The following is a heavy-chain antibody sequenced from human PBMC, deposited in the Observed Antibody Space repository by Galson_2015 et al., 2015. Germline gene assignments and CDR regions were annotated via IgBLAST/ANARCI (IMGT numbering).Heavy chain of an antibody. CDR2: IYYDGSNK. Sequence: SLRLSCAASGFTFSGYAMHWVRQAPGKGLEWVAIIYYDGSNKFYADSVKGRFTISRDNSKNTLYLQMNSLRAEDTAIYYCATRGFSSGWSDFDHWGQGTLVTVSS. CDR1: GFTFSGYA. V-gene: IGHV3-33*01. D-gene: IGHD6-19*01. CDR3: ATRGFSSGWSDFDH. J-gene: IGHJ4*02.